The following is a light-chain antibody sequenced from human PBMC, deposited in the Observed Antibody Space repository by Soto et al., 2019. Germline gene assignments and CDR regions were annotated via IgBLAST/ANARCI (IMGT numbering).Light chain of an antibody. CDR1: QGISNY. Sequence: IQLTQSPSSLSASVGDRVTITCRASQGISNYLVWYQQKPGKAPDLLIYGASTLQGGVPTRFSGSGYGTDFTLTISSLQPEAFATYYCQQLNSYPLTFGGGTKVEIK. CDR3: QQLNSYPLT. V-gene: IGKV1-9*01. J-gene: IGKJ4*01. CDR2: GAS.